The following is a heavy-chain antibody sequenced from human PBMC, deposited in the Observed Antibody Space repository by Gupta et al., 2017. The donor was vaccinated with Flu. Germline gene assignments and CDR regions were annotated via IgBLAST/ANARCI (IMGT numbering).Heavy chain of an antibody. V-gene: IGHV4-59*01. CDR1: GGPIDSYY. Sequence: GGPIDSYYWTWIRQSPGKRLEWIGYIYHDGSTNYNPSLKSRITMSVDKSNKQFSLKLRSLTAADTAIYYCAGSGNYNYYDYWGQGTLVTVSS. CDR2: IYHDGST. J-gene: IGHJ4*02. D-gene: IGHD6-19*01. CDR3: AGSGNYNYYDY.